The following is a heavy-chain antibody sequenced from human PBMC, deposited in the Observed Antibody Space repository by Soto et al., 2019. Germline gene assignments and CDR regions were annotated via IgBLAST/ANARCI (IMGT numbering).Heavy chain of an antibody. CDR3: ATTPTLAVAGTGGWFDP. CDR2: IIPILGIA. CDR1: AGTFSSYT. V-gene: IGHV1-69*02. J-gene: IGHJ5*02. Sequence: QVQLVQSGAEVKKPGSSVKVSCKASAGTFSSYTISWVRQAPGQGREWMGRIIPILGIANYAQKFQGRVTITADESTSTAYMELSSLGSEDTAVYYCATTPTLAVAGTGGWFDPWGQGTLVTVSS. D-gene: IGHD6-19*01.